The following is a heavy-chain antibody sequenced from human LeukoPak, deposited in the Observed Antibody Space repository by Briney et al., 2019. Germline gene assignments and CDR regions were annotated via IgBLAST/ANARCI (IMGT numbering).Heavy chain of an antibody. CDR1: GGSISSYY. Sequence: SETLSLTCTVSGGSISSYYWSWIRQPPGKGLEWIGYIYYSGSTNYNPSLKSRVTISVDTSKNQFSLKLSSVTAADTAVYYCARDSMVYGDYVGGWFDPWGQGTLVTVSS. CDR3: ARDSMVYGDYVGGWFDP. CDR2: IYYSGST. J-gene: IGHJ5*02. V-gene: IGHV4-59*01. D-gene: IGHD4-17*01.